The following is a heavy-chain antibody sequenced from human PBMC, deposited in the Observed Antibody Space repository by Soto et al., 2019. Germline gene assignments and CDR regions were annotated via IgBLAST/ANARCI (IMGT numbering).Heavy chain of an antibody. CDR1: GFTFSSYG. V-gene: IGHV3-30*18. CDR3: AKESSGGSYGGDAFDI. Sequence: QVQLVESGGGVVQPGRSLRLSCAASGFTFSSYGMHWVRQAPGKGLEWVAVISYDGSNKYYADSVKGRFTISRDNSKNTLYLQMNSLRAEDTAVYYCAKESSGGSYGGDAFDIWGQGTMVTVSS. J-gene: IGHJ3*02. D-gene: IGHD1-26*01. CDR2: ISYDGSNK.